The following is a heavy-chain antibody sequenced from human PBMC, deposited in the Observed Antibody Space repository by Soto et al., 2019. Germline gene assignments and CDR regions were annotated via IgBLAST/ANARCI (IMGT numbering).Heavy chain of an antibody. Sequence: PGGSLRLSCAASGFTFSNYGMHWVRQAPGKGLEWVTLIWYDGSNKYYADSVKGRFIISRDNSKNTLYLQMNSLRVEDTALYYCARIGYDSSGQPADYWGQGTPVTVSS. V-gene: IGHV3-33*01. CDR1: GFTFSNYG. J-gene: IGHJ4*02. D-gene: IGHD3-22*01. CDR3: ARIGYDSSGQPADY. CDR2: IWYDGSNK.